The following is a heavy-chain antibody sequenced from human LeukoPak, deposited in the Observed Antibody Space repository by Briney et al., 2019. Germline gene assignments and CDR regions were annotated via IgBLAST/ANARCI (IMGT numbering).Heavy chain of an antibody. J-gene: IGHJ6*02. D-gene: IGHD5-18*01. Sequence: ASVKVSCTASGYTFTGYYMHWVRQAPGQGLEWMGWINPNSGGTNYAQKFQGRVTMTRDTSISTAYMELSRLRSDDTAVYYCARGGYHYYYYGMDVWGQGTTVTVSS. CDR3: ARGGYHYYYYGMDV. CDR1: GYTFTGYY. V-gene: IGHV1-2*02. CDR2: INPNSGGT.